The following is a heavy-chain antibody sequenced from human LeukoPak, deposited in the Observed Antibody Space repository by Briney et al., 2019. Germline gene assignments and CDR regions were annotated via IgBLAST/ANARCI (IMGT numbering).Heavy chain of an antibody. V-gene: IGHV3-21*01. J-gene: IGHJ4*02. Sequence: GGSLRLSRAAPGFTFSSYSMNWVRQAPGTGLEWVSSISSSSSYIYYADSVKGRFTISRDNAKNSLYLQMNSLRAEDTAVYYCARGDQDIVVVVAATVFDYWGQGTLVTVSS. D-gene: IGHD2-15*01. CDR2: ISSSSSYI. CDR3: ARGDQDIVVVVAATVFDY. CDR1: GFTFSSYS.